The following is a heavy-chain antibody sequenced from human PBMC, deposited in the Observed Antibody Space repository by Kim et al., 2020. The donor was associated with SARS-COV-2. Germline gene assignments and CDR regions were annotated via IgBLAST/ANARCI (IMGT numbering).Heavy chain of an antibody. CDR2: IYYSGST. D-gene: IGHD2-15*01. V-gene: IGHV4-61*01. CDR1: GGSVSSGSYY. CDR3: ARDIGLGYSPADYYGM. J-gene: IGHJ6*01. Sequence: SETLSLTCTVSGGSVSSGSYYWSWIRQPPGKGLEWIGYIYYSGSTNYNPSLKSRVTISVDTSKNQFSLKLSSVTAADTAVYYCARDIGLGYSPADYYGM.